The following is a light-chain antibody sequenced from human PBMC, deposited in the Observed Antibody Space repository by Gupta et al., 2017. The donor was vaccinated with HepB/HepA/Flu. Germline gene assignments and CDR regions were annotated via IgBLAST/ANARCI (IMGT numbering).Light chain of an antibody. CDR1: SANIGKNY. CDR3: GTWDSSLSGGV. J-gene: IGLJ3*02. V-gene: IGLV1-51*02. Sequence: QSVLTQPPSVSAAPGPTVPISCSGSSANIGKNYVSWYQQLPGTAPKLLIYENNKRPSGIPDRFSGSKSGTSATLGITGLQTGDEADYYCGTWDSSLSGGVFGGGTKLTVL. CDR2: ENN.